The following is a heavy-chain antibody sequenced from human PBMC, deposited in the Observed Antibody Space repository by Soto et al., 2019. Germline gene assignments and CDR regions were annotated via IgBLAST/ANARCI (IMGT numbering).Heavy chain of an antibody. J-gene: IGHJ4*02. CDR3: PTDRCSGSGAIDY. CDR2: IKSKADGGAP. V-gene: IGHV3-15*07. Sequence: EVQLVESGGGLVKPGGSPRLSCAASGFSFSNAWMNWVRQAPGKGLEWVGRIKSKADGGAPDYAEPVKGRFTITRNDSENMLYLQMNSLKTEDTAVYYSPTDRCSGSGAIDYWGEGTLVAVSS. CDR1: GFSFSNAW. D-gene: IGHD6-19*01.